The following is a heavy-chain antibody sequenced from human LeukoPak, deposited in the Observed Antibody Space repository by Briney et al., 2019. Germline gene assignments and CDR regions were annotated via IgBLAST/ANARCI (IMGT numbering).Heavy chain of an antibody. CDR2: IYHSGST. CDR3: ARALGQLPSRY. Sequence: PSETLSLTCTVSGYSISSGYYWGWIRQPPGKGLEWIGSIYHSGSTYYNPSLKSRVTISVDTSKNQSSLKLSSVTAADTAVYYCARALGQLPSRYWGQGTLVTVSS. J-gene: IGHJ4*02. D-gene: IGHD2-2*01. CDR1: GYSISSGYY. V-gene: IGHV4-38-2*02.